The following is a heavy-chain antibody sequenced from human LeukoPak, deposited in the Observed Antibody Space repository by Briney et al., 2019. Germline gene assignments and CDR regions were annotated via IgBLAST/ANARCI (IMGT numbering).Heavy chain of an antibody. CDR3: ARFVGACSGGSCYSDS. D-gene: IGHD2-15*01. J-gene: IGHJ4*02. CDR2: IYPGDSDT. CDR1: GYSFTSYW. Sequence: GESLQISCKGSGYSFTSYWIGWVRQMPGKGLEWMGIIYPGDSDTRYSPPFQGQVTISADKSISTAYLQWNSLKASDTAMYYCARFVGACSGGSCYSDSWGQGTLVTVSS. V-gene: IGHV5-51*01.